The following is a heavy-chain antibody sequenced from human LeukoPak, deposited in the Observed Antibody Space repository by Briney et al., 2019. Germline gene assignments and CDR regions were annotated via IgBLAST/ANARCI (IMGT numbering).Heavy chain of an antibody. CDR3: AGTKFDSSGYYYRGFDI. J-gene: IGHJ3*02. Sequence: GGSLRLSCAASGFIFSDYYMGWIRQAPGRGLEWISYITDSGSKVYYTDSVKGRFTMSRDNAKKSLYLQMNNLRAEDTAVYYCAGTKFDSSGYYYRGFDIWGQGTMVTVSS. D-gene: IGHD3-22*01. V-gene: IGHV3-11*04. CDR2: ITDSGSKV. CDR1: GFIFSDYY.